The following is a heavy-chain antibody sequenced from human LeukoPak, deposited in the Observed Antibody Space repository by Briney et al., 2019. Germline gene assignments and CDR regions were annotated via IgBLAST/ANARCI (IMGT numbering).Heavy chain of an antibody. CDR1: GFTFSSYA. J-gene: IGHJ3*02. CDR2: ISGSGDNT. Sequence: PGGSLRLSCAASGFTFSSYAMSWVRQAPGKGLEWVSGISGSGDNTYYADSVKGRFTISRDNSKNTLYLQMNSLRPADTAVYYCAKDPYGDYAVGVFDIWGQGTMVTVSS. V-gene: IGHV3-23*01. CDR3: AKDPYGDYAVGVFDI. D-gene: IGHD4-17*01.